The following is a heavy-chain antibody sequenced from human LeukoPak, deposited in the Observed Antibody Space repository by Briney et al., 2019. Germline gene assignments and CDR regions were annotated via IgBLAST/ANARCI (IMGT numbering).Heavy chain of an antibody. CDR2: IYYSGST. D-gene: IGHD5-24*01. CDR3: ARRLSRDGYSHFDY. V-gene: IGHV4-31*03. J-gene: IGHJ4*02. Sequence: SETLSLTCTVSGGSISSGGYYWSWIRQHPGKGLEWIGYIYYSGSTYYNPSLKSRVTISVDTSKNQFSLKLSSVTAADTAVYYCARRLSRDGYSHFDYWGQGTLVTVSS. CDR1: GGSISSGGYY.